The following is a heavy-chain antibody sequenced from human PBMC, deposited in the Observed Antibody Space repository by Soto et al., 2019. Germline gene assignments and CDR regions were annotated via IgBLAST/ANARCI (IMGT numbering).Heavy chain of an antibody. J-gene: IGHJ6*02. CDR1: GYTFTENQ. CDR3: ARGQEPPDYDSSGYWDYYYGMDV. D-gene: IGHD3-22*01. CDR2: IDPKSGDT. V-gene: IGHV1-2*02. Sequence: ASVKVSCKTSGYTFTENQIHWLRRAPGQRLQWLGSIDPKSGDTTFAPTFQGRVTMTTDTSTNTAYLELRSLRSDDTAVYYCARGQEPPDYDSSGYWDYYYGMDVGGQGTTVPVYS.